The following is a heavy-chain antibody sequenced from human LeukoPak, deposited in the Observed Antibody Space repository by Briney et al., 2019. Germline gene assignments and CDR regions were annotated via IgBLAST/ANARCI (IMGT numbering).Heavy chain of an antibody. J-gene: IGHJ3*02. D-gene: IGHD6-19*01. CDR1: GYTFTGYY. CDR3: AREGPGPLKGIAVAERAFDI. V-gene: IGHV1-2*02. CDR2: INPNSGGT. Sequence: GASVKVSCKASGYTFTGYYMHWVQQAPGQGLEWMGWINPNSGGTNYAQKFQGRVTMTRDTSISTAYMELSRLRSDDTAVYYCAREGPGPLKGIAVAERAFDIWGQGTMVTVSS.